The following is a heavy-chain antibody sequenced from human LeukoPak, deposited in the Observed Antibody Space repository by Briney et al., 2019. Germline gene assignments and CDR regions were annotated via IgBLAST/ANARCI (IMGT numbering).Heavy chain of an antibody. D-gene: IGHD6-19*01. CDR2: IIPIFGTA. Sequence: GASVKVSCKASGGTFSSYAISWVRQAPGQGLEWMGGIIPIFGTANYAQKFQGRVTITADESTSTAYMELSSLRSEDTGVYYCVRDMDRGQWLVRPYNWGQGTLVTVSS. CDR3: VRDMDRGQWLVRPYN. J-gene: IGHJ4*02. V-gene: IGHV1-69*13. CDR1: GGTFSSYA.